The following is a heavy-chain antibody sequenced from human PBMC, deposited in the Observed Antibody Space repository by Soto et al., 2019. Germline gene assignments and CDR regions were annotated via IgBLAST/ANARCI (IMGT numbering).Heavy chain of an antibody. CDR3: ARYDTSPSAHWLDP. CDR1: GSSFKYEYW. V-gene: IGHV4-28*05. J-gene: IGHJ5*02. D-gene: IGHD3-9*01. CDR2: VHYSGNI. Sequence: SETLSLTCDVSGSSFKYEYWWSWIRQPPGNGLEYTGYVHYSGNIHANPSLSSRLTMSVDTSKSQFSLNLSSVTAADTAVYYCARYDTSPSAHWLDPWGQGILVTVSS.